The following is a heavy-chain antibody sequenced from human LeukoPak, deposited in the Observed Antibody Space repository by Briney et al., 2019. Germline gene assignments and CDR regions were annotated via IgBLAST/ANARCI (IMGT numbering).Heavy chain of an antibody. CDR3: AKDGWYAEYFQH. CDR1: GFTYSSYA. CDR2: ISGSGGST. Sequence: TGGSLRLSCAASGFTYSSYAMSWVRQAPGRGLEWVSAISGSGGSTYYADSVKGRFTISRDNSKNTLYLQMNSLRAEDTAVYYCAKDGWYAEYFQHWGQGTLVTVSS. V-gene: IGHV3-23*01. D-gene: IGHD6-19*01. J-gene: IGHJ1*01.